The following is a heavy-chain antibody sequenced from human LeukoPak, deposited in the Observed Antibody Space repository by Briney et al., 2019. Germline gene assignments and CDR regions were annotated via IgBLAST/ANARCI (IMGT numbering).Heavy chain of an antibody. J-gene: IGHJ5*02. CDR2: IIPIFGTA. D-gene: IGHD2-2*01. CDR1: GGTFSSYA. CDR3: ARDVVVPAAYNWFDP. V-gene: IGHV1-69*05. Sequence: ASVKVSCKASGGTFSSYAISWVRQAPGQGLEWMGGIIPIFGTANYAQRFQGRVTITTDESTSTAYMELSSLRSEDTAVYYCARDVVVPAAYNWFDPWGQGTLVTVSS.